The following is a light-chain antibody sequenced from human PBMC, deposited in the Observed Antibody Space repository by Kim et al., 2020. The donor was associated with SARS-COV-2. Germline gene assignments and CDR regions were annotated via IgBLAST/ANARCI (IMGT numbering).Light chain of an antibody. V-gene: IGLV2-14*03. CDR1: GSDVGGYNY. CDR2: DVS. CDR3: SSYTSSSTWV. Sequence: GLSITISCTRTGSDVGGYNYVSWYQQHPGKAPKHMIYDVSKRPSRVSNRFSGSKSGNTASLTISGLQAEDEADYYCSSYTSSSTWVFGGGTQLTVL. J-gene: IGLJ3*02.